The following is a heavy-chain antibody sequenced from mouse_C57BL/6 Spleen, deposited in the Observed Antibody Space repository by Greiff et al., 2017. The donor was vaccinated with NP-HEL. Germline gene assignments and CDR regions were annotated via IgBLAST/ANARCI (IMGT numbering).Heavy chain of an antibody. D-gene: IGHD2-4*01. V-gene: IGHV1-42*01. CDR3: ASAGCWGYYDYIAY. J-gene: IGHJ3*01. CDR1: GYSFTGYY. CDR2: INPSTGGT. Sequence: EVQLQQSGPELVKPGASVKISCKASGYSFTGYYMNWVKQSPEKSLEWIGEINPSTGGTTYNQKFKAKATLTVDKSSSTAYMQLKSLTSEDSAVYYCASAGCWGYYDYIAYWGQGTLVTVSA.